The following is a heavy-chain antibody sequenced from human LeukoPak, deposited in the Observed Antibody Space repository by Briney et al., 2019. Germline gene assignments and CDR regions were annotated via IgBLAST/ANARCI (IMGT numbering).Heavy chain of an antibody. CDR1: GGSISSYY. CDR2: IYYSGST. CDR3: ASSRDGYNSLDY. J-gene: IGHJ4*02. D-gene: IGHD5-24*01. Sequence: SETLSLTCTVSGGSISSYYWSWIRQPPGKGLEWIGYIYYSGSTNYSPSLKSRFTISVDTSKNQSSLKLSSVTAADTAVYYCASSRDGYNSLDYWGQGTLVTVSS. V-gene: IGHV4-59*01.